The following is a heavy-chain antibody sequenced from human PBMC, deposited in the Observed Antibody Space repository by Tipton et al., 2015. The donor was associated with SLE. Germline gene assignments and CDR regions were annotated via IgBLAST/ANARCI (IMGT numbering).Heavy chain of an antibody. CDR1: GGSISSYY. V-gene: IGHV4-59*12. CDR2: IYYSGST. J-gene: IGHJ3*02. CDR3: ARDGSSSSFDI. Sequence: TLSLTCTVSGGSISSYYWSWIRQPPGKGLEWIGYIYYSGSTNYNPSLKSRVTISVDTSKNQFSLKLSSGTAADTAVYYCARDGSSSSFDIWGQGTMFTVSS. D-gene: IGHD6-13*01.